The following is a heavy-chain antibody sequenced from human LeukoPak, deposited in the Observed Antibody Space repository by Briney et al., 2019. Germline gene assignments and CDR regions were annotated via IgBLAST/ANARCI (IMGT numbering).Heavy chain of an antibody. CDR3: AKDREVVVLYYFDY. J-gene: IGHJ4*02. CDR2: IYSGGST. V-gene: IGHV3-66*01. Sequence: PGGSLRLSCAASGFTVSKNYMSWVRQAPGKGLQWVSIIYSGGSTYYADSVKDRFTISRDNSKNTLYLQMNSLGAEDTAVYYCAKDREVVVLYYFDYWGQGTLVTVSS. D-gene: IGHD3-22*01. CDR1: GFTVSKNY.